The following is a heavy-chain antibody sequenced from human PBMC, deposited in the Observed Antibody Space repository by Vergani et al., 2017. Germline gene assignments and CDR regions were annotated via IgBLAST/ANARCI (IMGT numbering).Heavy chain of an antibody. Sequence: QLHLQESGPGLVKPSETLSLTCTVSGGSITSSSYYWGWIRQPPGKGLEWIGNIYHSGGAYYNPSLKGRVTISVDTSKNHFSLEVTSVTAADTAIYFCARTESFILRYFHWALWVQGTLVTVSS. V-gene: IGHV4-39*01. D-gene: IGHD3-9*01. CDR3: ARTESFILRYFHWAL. CDR1: GGSITSSSYY. CDR2: IYHSGGA. J-gene: IGHJ4*02.